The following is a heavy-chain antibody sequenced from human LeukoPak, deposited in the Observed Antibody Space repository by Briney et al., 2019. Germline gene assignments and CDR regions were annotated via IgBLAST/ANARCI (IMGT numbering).Heavy chain of an antibody. CDR3: ARLVPPDIVVVPAAIAWFDP. CDR1: GGSFSGYY. D-gene: IGHD2-2*01. V-gene: IGHV4-34*01. J-gene: IGHJ5*02. Sequence: PSETLSLTCAVYGGSFSGYYWSWIRQPPGKGLEWIGEINHSGSTNYNPSLKSRVTISVDTSKNQFSLKLSSVTAADTAVYYCARLVPPDIVVVPAAIAWFDPWGQGTLVTVSS. CDR2: INHSGST.